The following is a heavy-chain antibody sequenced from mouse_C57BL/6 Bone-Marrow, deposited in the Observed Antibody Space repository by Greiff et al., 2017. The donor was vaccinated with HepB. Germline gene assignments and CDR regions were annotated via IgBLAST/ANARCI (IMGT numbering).Heavy chain of an antibody. J-gene: IGHJ2*01. CDR1: GYAFSSSW. CDR3: ASPVVAPYCDY. V-gene: IGHV1-82*01. Sequence: QVQLQQSGPELVKPGASVKISCKASGYAFSSSWMNWVKQRPGKGLEWIGRIYPGDGDTNYNGKFKGKATLTADKSSSTAYMQLSSLTSEDSAVYFCASPVVAPYCDYWGQGTTLTVSS. CDR2: IYPGDGDT. D-gene: IGHD1-1*01.